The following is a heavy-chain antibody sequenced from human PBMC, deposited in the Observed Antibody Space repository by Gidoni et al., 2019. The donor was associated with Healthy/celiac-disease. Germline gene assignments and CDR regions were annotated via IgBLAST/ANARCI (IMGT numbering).Heavy chain of an antibody. V-gene: IGHV3-15*01. Sequence: EVQLVESGGGLVKPGGSLRLSCAASGFTFSNAWMSWVRQAPGKGLEWVGRIKSKTDGGTTDYAAPVKGRFTISRDDSKNTLYLQMNSLKTEDTAVYYCTTDSGPYGSGEFDYWGQGTLVTVSS. J-gene: IGHJ4*02. CDR3: TTDSGPYGSGEFDY. CDR1: GFTFSNAW. D-gene: IGHD3-10*01. CDR2: IKSKTDGGTT.